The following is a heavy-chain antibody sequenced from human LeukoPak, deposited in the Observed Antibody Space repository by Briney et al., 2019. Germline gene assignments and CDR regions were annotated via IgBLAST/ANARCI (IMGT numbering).Heavy chain of an antibody. D-gene: IGHD2-15*01. CDR1: GFTFGSYA. CDR2: IFGSGGSA. V-gene: IGHV3-23*01. CDR3: AKTTTGYSSGRYPAWPIDY. Sequence: GGSLRLSCAASGFTFGSYAMYWVRQAPGKGLEWVSGIFGSGGSAHYADSVKGRFTTSRDHSKNTVYLQMDSLRAEDTATYYCAKTTTGYSSGRYPAWPIDYWGQGTLVTVSS. J-gene: IGHJ4*02.